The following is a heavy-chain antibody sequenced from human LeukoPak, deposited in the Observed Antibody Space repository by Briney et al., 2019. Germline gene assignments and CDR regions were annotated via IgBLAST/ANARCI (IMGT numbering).Heavy chain of an antibody. CDR2: IYTSGST. D-gene: IGHD2-15*01. CDR3: ARRRSGGRDFDS. CDR1: GGSIRSYF. J-gene: IGHJ4*02. V-gene: IGHV4-4*09. Sequence: SETLSLTCTVSGGSIRSYFWSWLRQPPGKGLEWIGYIYTSGSTNYNPSLKSRVTISVDTSKNQFSLNLSSVTAADTAVYYCARRRSGGRDFDSWGRGTLVTVSS.